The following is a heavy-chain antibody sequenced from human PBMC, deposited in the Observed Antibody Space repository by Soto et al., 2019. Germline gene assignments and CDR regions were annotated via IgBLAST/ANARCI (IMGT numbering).Heavy chain of an antibody. Sequence: ASVKVSCKASGYTVTSYYMHWVRQAPGQGLEWMGIINPSGGSTSYAQKFQGRVTMTRDTSTSTVYMELSSLRSEDTAVYYCARDSNVLXFLEWSHYYYYGMDVWGQGTTVTVSS. J-gene: IGHJ6*02. D-gene: IGHD3-3*01. V-gene: IGHV1-46*01. CDR3: ARDSNVLXFLEWSHYYYYGMDV. CDR2: INPSGGST. CDR1: GYTVTSYY.